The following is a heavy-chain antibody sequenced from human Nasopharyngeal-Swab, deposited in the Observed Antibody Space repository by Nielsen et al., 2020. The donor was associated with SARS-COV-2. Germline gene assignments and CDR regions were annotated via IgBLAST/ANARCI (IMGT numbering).Heavy chain of an antibody. Sequence: ASVKVSCKASGYTFTSYYMHWVRQAPGQGLEWMGIINPSGGSTLYAQKFQGRVTMTRDTSTSTVYMELSSLRSEDTAVYYCAGDLYSSGWYRTNWYFDLWGRGTLVTVSS. D-gene: IGHD6-19*01. CDR1: GYTFTSYY. CDR3: AGDLYSSGWYRTNWYFDL. J-gene: IGHJ2*01. CDR2: INPSGGST. V-gene: IGHV1-46*01.